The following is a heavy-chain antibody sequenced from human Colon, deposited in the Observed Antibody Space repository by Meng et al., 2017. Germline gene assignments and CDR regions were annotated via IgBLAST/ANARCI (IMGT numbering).Heavy chain of an antibody. V-gene: IGHV1-2*06. J-gene: IGHJ4*02. CDR1: VYSFIGYH. D-gene: IGHD3-22*01. Sequence: QVQLVQSGAEVKNPGASVKVYCKASVYSFIGYHLIWVRQAPGQGLEWVGRINPNTGGTNYAQNFQGRVTLTSDTSMSIAYMEMSSLISVYTAVYYCARVPFYYDRSGFYLVSWGQGTLVTVSS. CDR3: ARVPFYYDRSGFYLVS. CDR2: INPNTGGT.